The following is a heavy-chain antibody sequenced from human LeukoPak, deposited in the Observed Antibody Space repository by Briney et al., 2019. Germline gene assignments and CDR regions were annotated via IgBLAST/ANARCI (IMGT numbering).Heavy chain of an antibody. D-gene: IGHD2-2*01. V-gene: IGHV3-21*01. Sequence: GGSLRLSCAASGFTFSSYSMNWVRQAPGKGLEWVSSISSSSSYIYYADSVKGRFTISRDNAKNSLYLQMNSLRAEDTAVYYCARVLGYCSSTSCPPWCFVGWGRGTLGTVSA. J-gene: IGHJ2*01. CDR3: ARVLGYCSSTSCPPWCFVG. CDR2: ISSSSSYI. CDR1: GFTFSSYS.